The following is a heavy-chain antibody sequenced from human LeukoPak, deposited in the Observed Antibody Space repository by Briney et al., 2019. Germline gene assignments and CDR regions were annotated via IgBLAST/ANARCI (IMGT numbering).Heavy chain of an antibody. CDR1: GGSISSYY. D-gene: IGHD3-10*01. CDR3: ASMVRGVLIDY. V-gene: IGHV4-59*01. CDR2: IYYSGST. J-gene: IGHJ4*02. Sequence: SETLSLTCTVSGGSISSYYWSWIRQPPGKGLEWIGYIYYSGSTNYNPSLKSRVTISVDTSKNQFSLKLSSVTAADTAVYYCASMVRGVLIDYWGQGTLVTASS.